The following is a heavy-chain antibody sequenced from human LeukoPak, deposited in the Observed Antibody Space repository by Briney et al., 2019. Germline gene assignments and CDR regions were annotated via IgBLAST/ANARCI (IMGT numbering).Heavy chain of an antibody. D-gene: IGHD4-17*01. Sequence: GASVKVSCKASGGTFSSYAISWVRQAPGQGLEWMGRIIPILGIANYAQKFQGRVTITADKSTGTAYMELSSLRSEDTAVYYCARDHNGYGDYVYYYYGMDVWGQGTTVTVSS. CDR2: IIPILGIA. J-gene: IGHJ6*02. CDR3: ARDHNGYGDYVYYYYGMDV. V-gene: IGHV1-69*04. CDR1: GGTFSSYA.